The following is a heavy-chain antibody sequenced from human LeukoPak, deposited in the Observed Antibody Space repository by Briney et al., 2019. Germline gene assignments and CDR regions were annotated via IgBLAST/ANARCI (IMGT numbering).Heavy chain of an antibody. CDR1: GGTFSSYA. D-gene: IGHD2-15*01. Sequence: SVKVSCKASGGTFSSYAISWVRQAPGQGLEWMGRIIPILGIATYAQKFQGRVTITADKSTSTAYMELSSLRSEDTAVYYCARDHCSGGSCDSGYWGQGTLVTVSS. V-gene: IGHV1-69*04. CDR3: ARDHCSGGSCDSGY. J-gene: IGHJ4*02. CDR2: IIPILGIA.